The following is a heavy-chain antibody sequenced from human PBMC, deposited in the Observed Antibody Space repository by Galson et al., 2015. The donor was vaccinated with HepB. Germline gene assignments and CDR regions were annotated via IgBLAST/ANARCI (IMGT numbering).Heavy chain of an antibody. J-gene: IGHJ4*02. V-gene: IGHV3-30*18. CDR3: AKDSRYISGWYAGRGGFDY. Sequence: SLRLSCAASGFAFNNAWMNWVRQAPGKGLEWVAILSYDGTNKYFADSVKGRFTISRDNSKNTLYLQMNSLRAEDTAVYYCAKDSRYISGWYAGRGGFDYWGQGTLVTVSS. CDR2: LSYDGTNK. CDR1: GFAFNNAW. D-gene: IGHD6-19*01.